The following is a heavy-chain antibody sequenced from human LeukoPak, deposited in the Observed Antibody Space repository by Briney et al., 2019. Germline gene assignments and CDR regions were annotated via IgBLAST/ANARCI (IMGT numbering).Heavy chain of an antibody. Sequence: GGSLRLSCAASGFTFSSYGMHWVRQAPGKGLEWVAFIRYDGSNKYYADSVKGRFTISRDNAKNSLSLQMNSLRAEDTALYYCARDEVGATTREVWFDSWGQGTLVTVSS. CDR2: IRYDGSNK. CDR3: ARDEVGATTREVWFDS. V-gene: IGHV3-30*02. CDR1: GFTFSSYG. J-gene: IGHJ5*01. D-gene: IGHD1-26*01.